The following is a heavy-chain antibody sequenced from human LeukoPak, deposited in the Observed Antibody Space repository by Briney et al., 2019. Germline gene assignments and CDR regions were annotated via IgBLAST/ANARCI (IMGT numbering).Heavy chain of an antibody. V-gene: IGHV5-51*01. CDR1: GYSFTSYW. Sequence: GESLKISCKGSGYSFTSYWIGWVRQMPGKGLEWMGIIYPGDSDTRYSPSFPGQVTISADKSISIAYLQWSSLKASDTAMYYCARRGTSLGNWFDPWGQGTLVTVSS. CDR2: IYPGDSDT. CDR3: ARRGTSLGNWFDP. D-gene: IGHD2-2*01. J-gene: IGHJ5*02.